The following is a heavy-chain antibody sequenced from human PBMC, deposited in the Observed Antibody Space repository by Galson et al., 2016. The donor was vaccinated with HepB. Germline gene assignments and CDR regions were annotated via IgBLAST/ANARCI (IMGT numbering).Heavy chain of an antibody. V-gene: IGHV3-23*01. CDR1: GDTLRDYG. J-gene: IGHJ6*02. CDR2: ISANGEAA. CDR3: ARRAELALGRYRYIFGMDV. Sequence: SLRLSCASSGDTLRDYGVTWFRQAPGKGLEWVSIISANGEAAYYTDSVQGRFSISRDNSKKMLFLEVGSLRAEDTAVYYCARRAELALGRYRYIFGMDVWGHGTTVTVSS. D-gene: IGHD3-16*02.